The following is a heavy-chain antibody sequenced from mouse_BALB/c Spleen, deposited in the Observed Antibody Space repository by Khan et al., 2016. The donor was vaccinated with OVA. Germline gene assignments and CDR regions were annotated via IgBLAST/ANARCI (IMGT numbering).Heavy chain of an antibody. CDR1: GFNIKDTY. Sequence: VQLQQSGAEVVKPGASVKLSCTASGFNIKDTYVHWVKERPEQGLEWIGRIAPANGNTEYDPKFQGKATIIADTSSNTSYLQLRSLTSEDSAVYYCGQPSYDPRNVDVWGGGTTVTVSS. CDR2: IAPANGNT. V-gene: IGHV14-3*02. D-gene: IGHD2-1*01. CDR3: GQPSYDPRNVDV. J-gene: IGHJ1*01.